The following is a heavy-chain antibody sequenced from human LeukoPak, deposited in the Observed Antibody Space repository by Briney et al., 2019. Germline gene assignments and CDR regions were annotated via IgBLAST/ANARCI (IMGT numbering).Heavy chain of an antibody. CDR1: GYTFTSYD. D-gene: IGHD1-26*01. Sequence: ASVKVSCKASGYTFTSYDINWVRQATGQGLEWMGWMNPNSGNTGYARKFQGRVTMTRNTSISTAYMELSSLRSEDTAVYYCARGRSYSGGYYFDYWGQGTLVTVSS. V-gene: IGHV1-8*01. J-gene: IGHJ4*02. CDR2: MNPNSGNT. CDR3: ARGRSYSGGYYFDY.